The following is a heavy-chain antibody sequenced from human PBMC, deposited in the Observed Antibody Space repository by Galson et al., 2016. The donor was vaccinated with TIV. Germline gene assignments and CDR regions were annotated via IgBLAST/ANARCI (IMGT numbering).Heavy chain of an antibody. CDR3: ARFVYGDYVDY. J-gene: IGHJ4*02. V-gene: IGHV1-2*02. CDR2: ISPNSGDT. D-gene: IGHD4-17*01. CDR1: GYTFSAYY. Sequence: SVKVSCKASGYTFSAYYMHWVRQAPGQGLEWMGWISPNSGDTNYPQKFQGRVTMTRDTSITTAYMELPTLTSDDTAVYYCARFVYGDYVDYWGQGTLVTVSS.